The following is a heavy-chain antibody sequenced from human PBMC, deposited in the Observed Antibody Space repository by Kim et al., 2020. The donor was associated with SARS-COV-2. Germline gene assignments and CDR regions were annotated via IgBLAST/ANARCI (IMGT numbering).Heavy chain of an antibody. J-gene: IGHJ5*02. V-gene: IGHV3-30*02. Sequence: GRFTISRDNSKNTLYLQMNSLRAEDTAVYYCAKDRAPRGYSYGYENWFDPWGQGTLVTVSS. D-gene: IGHD5-18*01. CDR3: AKDRAPRGYSYGYENWFDP.